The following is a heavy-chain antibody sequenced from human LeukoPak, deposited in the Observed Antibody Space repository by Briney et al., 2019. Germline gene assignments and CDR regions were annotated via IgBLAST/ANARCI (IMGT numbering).Heavy chain of an antibody. CDR2: VYHTGHT. J-gene: IGHJ4*02. Sequence: SESLSLTCTVSGDSISGYYWSWIRQPPGKGLEWIGYVYHTGHTHYSPSLKSRVTVSLDTSRNQVSLILSSVTAADTAVYYCARHRFGHLFDYWGQGTLVFVSS. CDR3: ARHRFGHLFDY. D-gene: IGHD3-16*01. CDR1: GDSISGYY. V-gene: IGHV4-59*01.